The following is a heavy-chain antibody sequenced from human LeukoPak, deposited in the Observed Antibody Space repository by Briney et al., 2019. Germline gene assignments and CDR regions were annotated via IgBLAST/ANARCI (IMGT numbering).Heavy chain of an antibody. D-gene: IGHD2-8*01. J-gene: IGHJ6*02. Sequence: ASVKVSCKVSGYTLTELSMPWVRQAPGKGLEWMGGFDPEDGETIYAQKFQGRVTMTEDTSTDTAYMELSSLRSEDTAVYYCATSGYCTNGVCYPHYGMDVWGQGTTVTVSS. CDR1: GYTLTELS. CDR3: ATSGYCTNGVCYPHYGMDV. CDR2: FDPEDGET. V-gene: IGHV1-24*01.